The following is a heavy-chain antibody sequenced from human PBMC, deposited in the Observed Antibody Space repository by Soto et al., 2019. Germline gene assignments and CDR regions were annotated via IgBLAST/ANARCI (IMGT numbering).Heavy chain of an antibody. CDR3: AIPRQRRPVFYVDY. CDR2: IIPKYGTT. D-gene: IGHD2-2*01. Sequence: QVQLMQSGAEVTKPGSSVKVSCKASGGPFNTFGISWVRQAPGQGLEWMGGIIPKYGTTNYARRYQGRVTITADESTTNAYLELSSLRHDDTAIYYCAIPRQRRPVFYVDYWGQGTPISVTS. V-gene: IGHV1-69*01. CDR1: GGPFNTFG. J-gene: IGHJ4*02.